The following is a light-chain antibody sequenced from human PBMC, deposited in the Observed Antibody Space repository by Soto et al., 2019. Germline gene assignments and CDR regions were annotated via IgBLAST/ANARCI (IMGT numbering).Light chain of an antibody. Sequence: TSSDVGGYNYVSWYQQHPGTAPKLLIFDVSNRPSGVSNRFSGSKSGNTASLTISGLQTEDEADYYCSSYTSASTYVFGTVTKVTVL. CDR1: SSDVGGYNY. V-gene: IGLV2-14*03. CDR3: SSYTSASTYV. CDR2: DVS. J-gene: IGLJ1*01.